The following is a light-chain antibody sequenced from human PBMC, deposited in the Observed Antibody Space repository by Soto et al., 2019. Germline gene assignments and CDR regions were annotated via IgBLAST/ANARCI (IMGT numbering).Light chain of an antibody. CDR3: ATWDDSLDGYV. CDR2: SHN. CDR1: SSNIGSNT. V-gene: IGLV1-44*01. J-gene: IGLJ1*01. Sequence: QSVLTQPPSASGTPGQRVTISCSGSSSNIGSNTVNWYQQLPGTAPKLLIYSHNQRPSGVPDRFSVSKSGTSASLAISGLQSEDEADYYCATWDDSLDGYVFGTGNKVTVL.